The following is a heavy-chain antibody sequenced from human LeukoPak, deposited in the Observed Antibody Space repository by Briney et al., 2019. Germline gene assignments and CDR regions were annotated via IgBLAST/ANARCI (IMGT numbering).Heavy chain of an antibody. CDR3: ATIGGDYVSFDN. Sequence: PGGSLRLSCAASEFTVSSNYMSWVRQAPGKGLEWVSVIYSGGSTYYADSVKGRFTISRHNSKNTLYLQINSLRGEDTAVYYCATIGGDYVSFDNWGQGTLVTVTS. CDR2: IYSGGST. V-gene: IGHV3-53*04. CDR1: EFTVSSNY. D-gene: IGHD4-17*01. J-gene: IGHJ4*02.